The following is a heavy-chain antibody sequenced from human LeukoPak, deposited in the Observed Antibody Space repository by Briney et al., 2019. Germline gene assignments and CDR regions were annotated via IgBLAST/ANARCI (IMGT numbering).Heavy chain of an antibody. V-gene: IGHV4-38-2*01. J-gene: IGHJ4*02. CDR1: GYSISSGYY. CDR2: IYYSGST. D-gene: IGHD2-2*01. CDR3: ARHGIECSSTNCYWATVRY. Sequence: PSETLSPTCAVSGYSISSGYYWGWIRQPPGKGLEWIGSIYYSGSTYYNPSLKSRVTISVDTSKNQFSLKLSSVTAADTAVYYCARHGIECSSTNCYWATVRYWGQGTLVTVSS.